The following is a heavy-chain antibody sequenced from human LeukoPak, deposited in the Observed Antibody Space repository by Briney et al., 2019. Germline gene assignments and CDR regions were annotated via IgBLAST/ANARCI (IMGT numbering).Heavy chain of an antibody. CDR2: ISGSGGST. V-gene: IGHV3-23*01. CDR3: AKEPLYCGGDCYEPFDC. Sequence: GGSLRLSCAASGFTFSSYAMSWVRQAPGKGLEWVSGISGSGGSTSYADSVKGRFTISRDNSKNTVYLQMNSLRGEDAAVYYCAKEPLYCGGDCYEPFDCWGQGTLVTVS. CDR1: GFTFSSYA. J-gene: IGHJ4*02. D-gene: IGHD2-21*02.